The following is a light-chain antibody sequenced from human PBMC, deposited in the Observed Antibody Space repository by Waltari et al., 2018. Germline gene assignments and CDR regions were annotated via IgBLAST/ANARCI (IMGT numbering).Light chain of an antibody. Sequence: QSALTQPAYVSGSPGPPLPISCTGPRSHVGSSYLLSWYQQHPGKAPKLMIYEVTKRPSGVSNRFSGSKSGNTASLTISGLQAEDEADYYCCSYAGSTTWVFGGGTKLTVL. CDR2: EVT. V-gene: IGLV2-23*02. CDR3: CSYAGSTTWV. J-gene: IGLJ3*02. CDR1: RSHVGSSYL.